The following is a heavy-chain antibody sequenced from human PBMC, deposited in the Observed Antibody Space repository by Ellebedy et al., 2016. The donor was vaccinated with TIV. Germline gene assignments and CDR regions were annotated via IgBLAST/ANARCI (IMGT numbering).Heavy chain of an antibody. V-gene: IGHV3-74*01. D-gene: IGHD2-21*02. CDR1: GFTFSRHW. CDR2: INGDGGFT. J-gene: IGHJ4*01. Sequence: PGGSLRLSCAASGFTFSRHWMHWIRQAPGKGLVWLSRINGDGGFTSHADFVKGRFTISRDNANNTLYLQMNSLKAEDTAMYYCSTLSDTGYWGHGTLVTVSS. CDR3: STLSDTGY.